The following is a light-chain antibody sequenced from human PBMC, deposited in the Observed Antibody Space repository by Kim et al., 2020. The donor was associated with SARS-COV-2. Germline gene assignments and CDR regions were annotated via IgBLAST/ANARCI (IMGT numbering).Light chain of an antibody. CDR1: RSVDSNY. V-gene: IGKV3-20*01. Sequence: SPGERANPSCRASRSVDSNYLAWYQQQPGQAPRLLMSGASSRAAGIPDRFRGSGSGTDFSLIMSRLEPEYSAVYYCQQYGSTPRTFGGGTKVDIK. J-gene: IGKJ4*01. CDR3: QQYGSTPRT. CDR2: GAS.